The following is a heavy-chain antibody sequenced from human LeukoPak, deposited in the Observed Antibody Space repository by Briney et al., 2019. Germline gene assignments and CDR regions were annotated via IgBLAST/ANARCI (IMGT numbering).Heavy chain of an antibody. CDR2: IYHSGST. J-gene: IGHJ4*02. Sequence: SETLSLTCAVSGYSISSGYYWGRIRQPPGKGLEWIGSIYHSGSTYYNPSLKSRVTISVDTSKNQFSLKLSSVTAADTAVYYCARSDTIFGVTYFDYWGQGTLVTVSS. V-gene: IGHV4-38-2*01. CDR3: ARSDTIFGVTYFDY. D-gene: IGHD3-3*01. CDR1: GYSISSGYY.